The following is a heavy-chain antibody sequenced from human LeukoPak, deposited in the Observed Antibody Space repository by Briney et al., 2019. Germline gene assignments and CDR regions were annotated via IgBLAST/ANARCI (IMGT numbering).Heavy chain of an antibody. CDR1: GFTFSSYA. CDR3: AKPTTVTADYYYGADV. Sequence: GGSLRLSCAASGFTFSSYAMSWVRQTPGKGLEWVSGISGNGGSTYYADSLKGRFTISRDNSKNPLYLQMNSLRAEDTAVYYCAKPTTVTADYYYGADVWGQGTTVTVSS. V-gene: IGHV3-23*01. D-gene: IGHD4-17*01. CDR2: ISGNGGST. J-gene: IGHJ6*02.